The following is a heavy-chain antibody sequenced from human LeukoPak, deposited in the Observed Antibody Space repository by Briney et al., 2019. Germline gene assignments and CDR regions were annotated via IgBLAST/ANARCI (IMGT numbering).Heavy chain of an antibody. CDR2: ISSSSSTI. V-gene: IGHV3-48*01. CDR1: GFTFSSYS. CDR3: ARDAHSYGSGSHDV. Sequence: GGSLRLSCAASGFTFSSYSTNWVRQAPGKGLEWVSYISSSSSTIYYADSVKGRFTISRDNAKNSLYLQMNSLRAEDTAVYYCARDAHSYGSGSHDVWGQGTTVTVSS. D-gene: IGHD3-10*01. J-gene: IGHJ6*02.